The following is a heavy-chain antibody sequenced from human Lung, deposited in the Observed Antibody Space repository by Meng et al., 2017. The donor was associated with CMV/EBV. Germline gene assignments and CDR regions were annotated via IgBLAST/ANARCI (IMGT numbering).Heavy chain of an antibody. CDR3: ARDYGNDY. D-gene: IGHD4-17*01. CDR1: GFTFSSYS. V-gene: IGHV3-21*01. CDR2: ISSSSSYI. J-gene: IGHJ4*02. Sequence: ESXKISCAASGFTFSSYSMNWVRQAPGKGLEWVSSISSSSSYIYYADSVKGRFTISRDNAKNSLYLQMNSLRAEDTAVCYCARDYGNDYWGQGTLVTVS.